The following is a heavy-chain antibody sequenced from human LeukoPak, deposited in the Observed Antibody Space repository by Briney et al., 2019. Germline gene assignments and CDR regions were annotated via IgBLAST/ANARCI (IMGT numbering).Heavy chain of an antibody. CDR3: ARGGMDYCSSTSCNNWFDP. V-gene: IGHV1-69*05. CDR1: GGTFSSYA. CDR2: IIPIFGTA. D-gene: IGHD2-2*01. Sequence: GASVKVSCKASGGTFSSYAIIWVRQAPGQGLEWMGGIIPIFGTANYAQKFQGRVTITTDESTSTAYMELSSLRSEDTAVYYCARGGMDYCSSTSCNNWFDPWGQGTLVTVSS. J-gene: IGHJ5*02.